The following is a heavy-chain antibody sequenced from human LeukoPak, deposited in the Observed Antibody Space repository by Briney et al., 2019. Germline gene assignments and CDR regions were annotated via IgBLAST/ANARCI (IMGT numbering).Heavy chain of an antibody. CDR2: IYHSGST. Sequence: SETLSLTCTVSGGSISSGGYYWSWIRQPPGKGLEWIGYIYHSGSTYYNPSLKSRVTISVDTSKNQFSLKLSSVTAADTAVYYCARAKWDYYDSSGYYHYFDYWGQGTLVTVSS. V-gene: IGHV4-30-2*01. D-gene: IGHD3-22*01. J-gene: IGHJ4*02. CDR3: ARAKWDYYDSSGYYHYFDY. CDR1: GGSISSGGYY.